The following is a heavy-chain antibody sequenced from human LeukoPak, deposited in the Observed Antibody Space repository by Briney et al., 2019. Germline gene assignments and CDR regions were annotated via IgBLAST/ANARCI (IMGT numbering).Heavy chain of an antibody. V-gene: IGHV3-7*01. CDR1: GFTFGSYW. J-gene: IGHJ5*02. CDR3: ARDCSSTNCYRGGFDP. D-gene: IGHD2-2*01. Sequence: PGGSLRLSCAASGFTFGSYWMSWVRQAPGKGLEWVANIKQDGSEKYYVDSVKGRLIISRDNGKNSLYLQINSLRAEDTAVYYCARDCSSTNCYRGGFDPWGQGTLVTVSS. CDR2: IKQDGSEK.